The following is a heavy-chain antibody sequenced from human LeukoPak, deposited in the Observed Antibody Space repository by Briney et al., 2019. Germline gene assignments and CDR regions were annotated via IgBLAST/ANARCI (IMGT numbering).Heavy chain of an antibody. CDR2: IGSDNKP. CDR1: GFTFSAYA. D-gene: IGHD5-18*01. V-gene: IGHV3-23*01. CDR3: AKDGTWIQLWFVY. Sequence: PGGSLRLSCEASGFTFSAYAMTWVRQAPGQGLEWVSSIGSDNKPHYSESVKGRFAISRDNSKNTLYLQMNSLRAEDTAVYYCAKDGTWIQLWFVYWGQGTLVTVSS. J-gene: IGHJ4*02.